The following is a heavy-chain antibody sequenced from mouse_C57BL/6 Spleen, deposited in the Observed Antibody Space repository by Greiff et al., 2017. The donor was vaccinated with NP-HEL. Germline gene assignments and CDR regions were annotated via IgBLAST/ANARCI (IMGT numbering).Heavy chain of an antibody. J-gene: IGHJ1*03. V-gene: IGHV1-52*01. CDR3: ARWGITTVPYWYFDV. CDR2: IDPSDSET. CDR1: GYTFTSYW. D-gene: IGHD1-1*01. Sequence: QVQLQQPGAELVRPGSSVKLSCKASGYTFTSYWMHWVKQRPIQGLEWIGNIDPSDSETHYNQKFKDKATLTVDKSSSTAYMQLSSLTSEDSAVYYCARWGITTVPYWYFDVWGTGTTVTVSS.